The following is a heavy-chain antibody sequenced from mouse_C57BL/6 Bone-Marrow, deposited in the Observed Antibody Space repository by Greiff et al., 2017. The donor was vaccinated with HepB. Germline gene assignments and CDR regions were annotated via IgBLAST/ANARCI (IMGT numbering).Heavy chain of an antibody. Sequence: VQLQQSGPELVKPGASVKISCKASGYSFTGYYMNWVKQSPEKSLEWIGEINPSTGGTTYNQKFKAKATLTVDKSSSTAYMQLKSLTSEDSAVYYCARHYYGSSYEESFDYWGQGTTLTVSS. D-gene: IGHD1-1*01. CDR1: GYSFTGYY. J-gene: IGHJ2*01. V-gene: IGHV1-42*01. CDR3: ARHYYGSSYEESFDY. CDR2: INPSTGGT.